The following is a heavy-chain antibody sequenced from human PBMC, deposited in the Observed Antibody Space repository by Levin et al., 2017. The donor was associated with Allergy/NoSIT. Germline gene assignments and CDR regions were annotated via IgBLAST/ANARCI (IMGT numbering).Heavy chain of an antibody. D-gene: IGHD5-18*01. J-gene: IGHJ4*02. CDR3: ARVAGYSYGYYFDY. CDR2: IYLSGST. CDR1: GGSISSGGYS. V-gene: IGHV4-30-2*01. Sequence: KTSETLSLTCAVSGGSISSGGYSWSWIRQPPGKGLEWIGNIYLSGSTNDNPSLKSRVTMSVDRSKNQFSLKMSYVTAEDTAVYYCARVAGYSYGYYFDYWGPRTLVTVSS.